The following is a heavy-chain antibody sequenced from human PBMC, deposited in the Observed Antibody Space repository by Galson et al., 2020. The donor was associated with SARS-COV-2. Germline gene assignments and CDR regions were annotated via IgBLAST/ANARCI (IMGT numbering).Heavy chain of an antibody. CDR2: IGTAGDP. CDR3: ARGIQEVVPAAFSYYYYYYMDV. V-gene: IGHV3-13*05. D-gene: IGHD2-2*01. CDR1: GFTFSSYA. J-gene: IGHJ6*03. Sequence: GGSLRLSCAASGFTFSSYAMHWVRQATGKGLEWVSAIGTAGDPYYPGSVKGRFTISRENAKNSLYLQMNSLRAGDTAVYYCARGIQEVVPAAFSYYYYYYMDVWGKGTTVTVSS.